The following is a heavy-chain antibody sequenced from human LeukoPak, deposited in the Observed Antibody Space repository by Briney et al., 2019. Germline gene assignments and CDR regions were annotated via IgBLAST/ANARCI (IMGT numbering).Heavy chain of an antibody. Sequence: SETLSLTCAGYGGSFSGYYWSWIRQPPGKGLEWIGEINHSGSTNYNTSLKSRVTISVDTSKNQFSLKLSSVTAADTAVYYCARHGRSRLDILTGWGQGPLVTVSS. J-gene: IGHJ4*02. CDR1: GGSFSGYY. CDR2: INHSGST. D-gene: IGHD3-9*01. V-gene: IGHV4-34*01. CDR3: ARHGRSRLDILTG.